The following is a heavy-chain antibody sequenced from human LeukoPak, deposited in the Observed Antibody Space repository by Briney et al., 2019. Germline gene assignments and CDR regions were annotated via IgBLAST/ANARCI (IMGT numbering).Heavy chain of an antibody. CDR1: GFTFGSYG. CDR2: ISGSGGST. D-gene: IGHD3-22*01. CDR3: AKSSYYDASGYYREYYFDY. V-gene: IGHV3-23*01. J-gene: IGHJ4*02. Sequence: GGSLRLSCAASGFTFGSYGMSWVRQAPGKGLEWVSSISGSGGSTYYADSVKGRFTISRDNSKNTLYLQMNSLRDEDTAVYYCAKSSYYDASGYYREYYFDYWGQGTLVTVSS.